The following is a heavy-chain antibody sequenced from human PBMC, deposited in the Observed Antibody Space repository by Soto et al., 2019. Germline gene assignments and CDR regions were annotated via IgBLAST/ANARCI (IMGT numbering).Heavy chain of an antibody. CDR2: IYYSGST. V-gene: IGHV4-61*01. D-gene: IGHD4-17*01. CDR1: GGSVSSGSYY. Sequence: SETLSLTCTVSGGSVSSGSYYWSWIRQPPGKGLEWIGYIYYSGSTNYNPSLKSRVTISVDTSKNQFSLKLSSVTAADTAVYYCARDGGDYAWGQGTLVTVSS. J-gene: IGHJ5*02. CDR3: ARDGGDYA.